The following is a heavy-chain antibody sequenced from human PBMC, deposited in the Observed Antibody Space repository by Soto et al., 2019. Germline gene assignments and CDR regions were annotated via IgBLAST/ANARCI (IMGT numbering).Heavy chain of an antibody. J-gene: IGHJ6*02. Sequence: PSDTLSLTCTVSGGSMIIYYWSWIRQPPGRGLEWIGFIYYAGSTKYNPSLNSRVTISVDTSKNQFSLKLSSVTAADTAVYYCARVSGSYYYGMDVWGQGTTVTVSS. D-gene: IGHD1-26*01. V-gene: IGHV4-59*12. CDR2: IYYAGST. CDR3: ARVSGSYYYGMDV. CDR1: GGSMIIYY.